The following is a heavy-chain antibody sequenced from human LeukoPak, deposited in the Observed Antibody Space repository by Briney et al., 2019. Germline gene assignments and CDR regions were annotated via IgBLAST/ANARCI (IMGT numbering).Heavy chain of an antibody. Sequence: ASVKVSCKASGYTFTSYGISWVRQAPGQGLEWMGWISAYNGNTNYAQKLQGRVTMTTDTSTSTAYMELRSLRSDDTAVYYCARERRRYCSGGSCYIFDYWGQGTLVTVSS. CDR3: ARERRRYCSGGSCYIFDY. D-gene: IGHD2-15*01. CDR1: GYTFTSYG. V-gene: IGHV1-18*01. CDR2: ISAYNGNT. J-gene: IGHJ4*02.